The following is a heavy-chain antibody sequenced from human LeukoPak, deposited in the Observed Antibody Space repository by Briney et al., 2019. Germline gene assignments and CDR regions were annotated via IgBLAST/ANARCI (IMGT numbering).Heavy chain of an antibody. V-gene: IGHV3-15*01. CDR2: IKSRADGGTP. J-gene: IGHJ3*02. Sequence: PGGSLRLSCAASGFTFSDAWMIWVRQAPGKGRDWVGRIKSRADGGTPDYAAPVTGRFTISRDDSNGTLFLQMNSLTTEDTAVYYCATQGLLDAFDIWGQGTMVIVSS. CDR3: ATQGLLDAFDI. CDR1: GFTFSDAW. D-gene: IGHD3-22*01.